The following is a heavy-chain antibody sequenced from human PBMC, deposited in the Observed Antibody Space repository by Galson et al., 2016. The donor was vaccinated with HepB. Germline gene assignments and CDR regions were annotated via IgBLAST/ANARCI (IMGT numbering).Heavy chain of an antibody. J-gene: IGHJ6*02. CDR1: GFSFSNYG. D-gene: IGHD3-3*01. CDR2: INNIGSHI. Sequence: SLRLSCAASGFSFSNYGMNWVRQAPGRGLEWVSHINNIGSHIYHAESVKGRLTISRDNAKNSLYLQMNSLRGEDTAVYYCAKDEGQYYDHGSGFGHYGIGVWGQGTTVTVSS. V-gene: IGHV3-21*01. CDR3: AKDEGQYYDHGSGFGHYGIGV.